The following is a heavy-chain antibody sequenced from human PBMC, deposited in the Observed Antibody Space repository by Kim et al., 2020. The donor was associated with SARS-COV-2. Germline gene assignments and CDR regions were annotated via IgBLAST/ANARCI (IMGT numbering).Heavy chain of an antibody. Sequence: GGSLRLSCATSGFTFSNFGMHWVRQAPGKGLEWVAVIFYDGTRKYYSDAVKGRFTISRDNSKDMLYLQMDSLRVEDTAVYWCVRDFYGGTGESDPAYWGQGTLVSVSS. V-gene: IGHV3-33*01. CDR2: IFYDGTRK. D-gene: IGHD1-26*01. CDR1: GFTFSNFG. CDR3: VRDFYGGTGESDPAY. J-gene: IGHJ4*02.